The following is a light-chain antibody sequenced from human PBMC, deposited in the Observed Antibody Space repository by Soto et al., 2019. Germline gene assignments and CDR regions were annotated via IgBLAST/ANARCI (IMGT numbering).Light chain of an antibody. CDR2: EVS. Sequence: QSALTQPASVSGSPGQSITISCTGAISDVGGYNFVSWYQQHPGKAPKLMIYEVSNRPSGVSDRFSGSKSGNTASLTISGLQADDEADYYCNSYTSSNTLVFXGGTQMTVL. V-gene: IGLV2-14*01. CDR1: ISDVGGYNF. CDR3: NSYTSSNTLV. J-gene: IGLJ2*01.